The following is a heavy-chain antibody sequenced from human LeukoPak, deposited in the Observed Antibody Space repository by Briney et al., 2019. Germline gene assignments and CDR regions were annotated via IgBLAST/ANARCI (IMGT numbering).Heavy chain of an antibody. CDR2: ISDSSTLI. V-gene: IGHV3-48*01. CDR3: ARGTSRGSRYGFDS. CDR1: GFTFSTYT. Sequence: GGSLRLSCVVSGFTFSTYTMNWVRQAPGEGLEWVSYISDSSTLIYYAASVKGRFTISRDNAKNSLYLQMNSLRAEDTAMYYCARGTSRGSRYGFDSWGQGILVTVTS. J-gene: IGHJ5*01. D-gene: IGHD6-19*01.